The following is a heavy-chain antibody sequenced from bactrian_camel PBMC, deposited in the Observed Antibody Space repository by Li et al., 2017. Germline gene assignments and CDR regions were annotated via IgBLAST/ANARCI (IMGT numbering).Heavy chain of an antibody. CDR2: IYTDSGKT. D-gene: IGHD1*01. Sequence: HVQLVESGGGSVHPGGSLKLSCTTSLVTYRDNCMGWFRQVPGQAREGLAAIYTDSGKTFYAEADSVKGRFIISRDNAKDTVYLQMDSLKREDTAPYYCATNVLATMRGQGTQVTVS. CDR3: ATNVLATM. V-gene: IGHV3S1*01. CDR1: LVTYRDNC. J-gene: IGHJ4*01.